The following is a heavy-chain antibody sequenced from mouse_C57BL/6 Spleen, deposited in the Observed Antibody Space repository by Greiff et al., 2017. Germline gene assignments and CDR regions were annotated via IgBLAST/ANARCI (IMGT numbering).Heavy chain of an antibody. D-gene: IGHD1-1*01. CDR1: GYTFTSYW. Sequence: VQLQQPGAELVMPGASVKLSCKASGYTFTSYWMHWVKQRPGQGLEWIGEIDPSDSYTNYNQKFKGKSTLTVDKSTSTAYMQRSRLKSYDSAVYYCARASTDHWYFDVWGTGTTVTVSS. V-gene: IGHV1-69*01. J-gene: IGHJ1*03. CDR2: IDPSDSYT. CDR3: ARASTDHWYFDV.